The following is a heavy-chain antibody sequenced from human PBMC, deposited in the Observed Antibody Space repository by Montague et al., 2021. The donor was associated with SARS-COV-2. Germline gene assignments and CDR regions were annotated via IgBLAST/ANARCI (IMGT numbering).Heavy chain of an antibody. V-gene: IGHV4-39*01. CDR2: VYDSGST. CDR1: GGSISTSNYY. D-gene: IGHD6-13*01. CDR3: AGQSASSPFDH. Sequence: SETLSLTCSVSGGSISTSNYYWGWIRQPPGKGLEGIGSVYDSGSTYYNPPLKSRVTVSVDTSKNQFSLKISSVTAADTAVYFCAGQSASSPFDHWGQGTMVTVSS. J-gene: IGHJ3*01.